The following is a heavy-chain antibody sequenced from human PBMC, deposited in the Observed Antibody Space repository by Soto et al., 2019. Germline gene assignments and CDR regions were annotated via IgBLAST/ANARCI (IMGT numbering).Heavy chain of an antibody. CDR1: GGSISSSTYY. Sequence: QLQLQESGPGLVKPSETLSLTCTVSGGSISSSTYYWGWIRQPPGKGLEWIGSIYFGGSTYYNPSLKSRVTISADTSKSQFSLKLSSVTAADTAVYYCARRGGPADFWGQGTLVTVSS. V-gene: IGHV4-39*01. J-gene: IGHJ4*02. D-gene: IGHD2-15*01. CDR3: ARRGGPADF. CDR2: IYFGGST.